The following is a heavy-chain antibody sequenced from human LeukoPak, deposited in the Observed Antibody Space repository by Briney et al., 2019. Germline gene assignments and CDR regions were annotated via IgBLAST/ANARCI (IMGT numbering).Heavy chain of an antibody. CDR2: IWSDKTKK. Sequence: GSLSLSLAASGFTFGSYAMHWVRQAPGKGLEGGAVIWSDKTKKYTENSVKGRFTISKNNSKNTRYPKMTSLGAEDPALLYCARDRLTTVTDFHFDYWGQGTLVTVSS. D-gene: IGHD4-17*01. CDR1: GFTFGSYA. CDR3: ARDRLTTVTDFHFDY. J-gene: IGHJ4*02. V-gene: IGHV3-33*01.